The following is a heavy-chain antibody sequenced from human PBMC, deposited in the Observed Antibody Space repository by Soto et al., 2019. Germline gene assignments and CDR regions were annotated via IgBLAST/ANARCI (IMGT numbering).Heavy chain of an antibody. CDR1: GYSLTTYW. Sequence: GESLKISCQGSGYSLTTYWISWVRQMPGKGLEWMGRIDPSDSYITYAPSFQGHVTFSVDKSISTVYLQWSSLKASDTAIYYCARLVGSVLADYWGQGTLVTVSS. CDR3: ARLVGSVLADY. CDR2: IDPSDSYI. J-gene: IGHJ4*02. D-gene: IGHD3-9*01. V-gene: IGHV5-10-1*01.